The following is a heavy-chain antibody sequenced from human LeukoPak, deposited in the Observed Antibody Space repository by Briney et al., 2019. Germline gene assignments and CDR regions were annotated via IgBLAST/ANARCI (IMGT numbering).Heavy chain of an antibody. CDR1: GFTFSSYA. CDR2: ISGSGGST. J-gene: IGHJ5*02. D-gene: IGHD3-3*01. Sequence: GGSLRLPCAASGFTFSSYAMSWVRQAPGKGLEWVSAISGSGGSTYYADSVKGRFTISRDNSKNTLYLQMNSLRAEDTAVYYCAKRVYYDFWSGPNWFDPWGQGTLVTVSS. V-gene: IGHV3-23*01. CDR3: AKRVYYDFWSGPNWFDP.